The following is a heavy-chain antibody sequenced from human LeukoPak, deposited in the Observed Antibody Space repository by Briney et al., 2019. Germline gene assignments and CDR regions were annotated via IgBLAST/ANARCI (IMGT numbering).Heavy chain of an antibody. V-gene: IGHV3-30*18. D-gene: IGHD4-17*01. CDR2: ISYDGSNK. J-gene: IGHJ4*02. Sequence: GGSLRLSCAASGFTLSSYGMHWVRQAPGKGLEWVAVISYDGSNKYYADSVKGRFTISRDNSKNTLYLQMNSLRAEDTAVYYCAKDSSSGDYVIDYWGQGTLVTVSS. CDR3: AKDSSSGDYVIDY. CDR1: GFTLSSYG.